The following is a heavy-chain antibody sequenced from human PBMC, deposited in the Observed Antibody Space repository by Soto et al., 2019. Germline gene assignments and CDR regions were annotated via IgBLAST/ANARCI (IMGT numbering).Heavy chain of an antibody. Sequence: ASVKVSCKASGFTFTGYYIYWVRQVPGQGLEWMGWIKSNGDDTKYAQKFQERVTMTRDTPMNTVYMELSRLRSDDTAVYYCARDQRSYGEPPFDYWGQGTLVTVSS. CDR3: ARDQRSYGEPPFDY. D-gene: IGHD2-21*01. CDR1: GFTFTGYY. V-gene: IGHV1-2*02. CDR2: IKSNGDDT. J-gene: IGHJ4*02.